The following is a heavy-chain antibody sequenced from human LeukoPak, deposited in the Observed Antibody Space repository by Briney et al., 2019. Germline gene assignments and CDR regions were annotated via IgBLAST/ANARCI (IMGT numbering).Heavy chain of an antibody. Sequence: PGGSLRLSCAASGVTFSGYAMSWVRQAPGKGLEWVSATSGNGANTYYADSVKGRFTISRDNSKNTLYVQMNSLRAEDTAVYYCAKRTSISLTADRGAFDIWGQGTMVTVSS. V-gene: IGHV3-23*01. CDR3: AKRTSISLTADRGAFDI. CDR1: GVTFSGYA. J-gene: IGHJ3*02. D-gene: IGHD3-9*01. CDR2: TSGNGANT.